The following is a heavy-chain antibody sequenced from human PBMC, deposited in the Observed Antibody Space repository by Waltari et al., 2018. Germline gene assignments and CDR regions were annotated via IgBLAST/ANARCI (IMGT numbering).Heavy chain of an antibody. CDR1: GFSFSPDW. CDR2: IKYDGSAT. D-gene: IGHD2-2*01. Sequence: EVQLMESGGGLVQPGGSLRLSCAAPGFSFSPDWMTWVRQAPGKGLEWVANIKYDGSATYHVDSVNGRFTISRDNAKNSLYLQMNDVSAEDTAIYYCARGSTGYVRVWDCWGQGTVVTVSS. V-gene: IGHV3-7*03. J-gene: IGHJ4*02. CDR3: ARGSTGYVRVWDC.